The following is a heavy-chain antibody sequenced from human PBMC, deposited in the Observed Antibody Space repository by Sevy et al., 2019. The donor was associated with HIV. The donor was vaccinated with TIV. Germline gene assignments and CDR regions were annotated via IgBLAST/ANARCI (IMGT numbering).Heavy chain of an antibody. D-gene: IGHD3-22*01. V-gene: IGHV3-23*01. CDR3: VKDARNSYDSSGYLH. CDR2: ITGVGGSA. Sequence: GGSLRLSCAASGFTFSRFAMTWVRQAPGKGLEWVSAITGVGGSAYYADSVKGRFTISREDSKNTLSLQMNSLRAEDTAVYYCVKDARNSYDSSGYLHWGQGTLVTVSS. CDR1: GFTFSRFA. J-gene: IGHJ4*02.